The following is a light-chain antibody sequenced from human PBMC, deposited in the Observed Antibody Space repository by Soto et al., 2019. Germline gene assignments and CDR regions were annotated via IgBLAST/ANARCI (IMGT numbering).Light chain of an antibody. Sequence: DIGMTQSPDSLAVSLGERATINCKSSQSVLYSSNNKNYLAWYQQKLGQPPKLLIYWASTRESGVPDRFSGSGSGTDFTLTISSLQAEDVAVYYCQQYYRPWTFGQGTKVEIK. V-gene: IGKV4-1*01. CDR1: QSVLYSSNNKNY. CDR2: WAS. J-gene: IGKJ1*01. CDR3: QQYYRPWT.